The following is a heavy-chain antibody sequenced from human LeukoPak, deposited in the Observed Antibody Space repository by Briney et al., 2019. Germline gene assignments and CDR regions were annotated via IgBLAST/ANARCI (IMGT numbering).Heavy chain of an antibody. V-gene: IGHV4-59*08. CDR3: ARVSGDSSNYLVAFHI. J-gene: IGHJ3*02. D-gene: IGHD3-22*01. CDR2: IYHSGNT. Sequence: PSETLSLTCTVSGGSISSFYWSWIRQPPGKGLEWIGTIYHSGNTYYNPSLQSRVTISVDTSKNQFSLKLSSVTAADTGVYYCARVSGDSSNYLVAFHIWGQGTMVTVSS. CDR1: GGSISSFY.